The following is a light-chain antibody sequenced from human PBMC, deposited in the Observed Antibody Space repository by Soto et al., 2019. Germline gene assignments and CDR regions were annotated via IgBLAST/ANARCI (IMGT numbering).Light chain of an antibody. V-gene: IGLV1-47*01. J-gene: IGLJ3*02. CDR2: RNN. CDR1: SSNIGSNY. CDR3: AAWDDSLSGWV. Sequence: QSVLTQPPSASGTPGQRGTISCSGSSSNIGSNYVYWYQQLPGTAPKLLIYRNNQRPSGVPDRFSGSKSGTSASLAISGLRSEDEAEYYCAAWDDSLSGWVFGGGTKVTGL.